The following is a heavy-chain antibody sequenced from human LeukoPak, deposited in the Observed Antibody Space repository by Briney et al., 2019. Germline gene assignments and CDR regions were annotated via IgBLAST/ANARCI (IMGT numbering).Heavy chain of an antibody. D-gene: IGHD2-15*01. CDR1: GFTFSSYG. CDR3: ARDRCRGSSYCFAY. CDR2: IWYDGSNK. J-gene: IGHJ4*02. Sequence: GGSLRLSCAGSGFTFSSYGMHWVRQAPGKGLEWVAAIWYDGSNKYYADYVKGRFTISRDNSKNTLYLKMNSLRAGDTAVYYCARDRCRGSSYCFAYWGQGTLVTVSS. V-gene: IGHV3-33*01.